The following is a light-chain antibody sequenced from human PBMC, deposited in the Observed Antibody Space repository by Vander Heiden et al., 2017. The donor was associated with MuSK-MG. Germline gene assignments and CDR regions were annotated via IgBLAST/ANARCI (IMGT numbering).Light chain of an antibody. CDR1: QSVSNN. CDR2: GAS. CDR3: QQDNNWPAYT. J-gene: IGKJ2*01. V-gene: IGKV3-15*01. Sequence: EIVMTQSPATLSVSPGEGATLSCRASQSVSNNLAWYQQKPGQAPRLLISGASTRATGIPARFSGSGSGTEFTLTISSLQSEDFAVYYCQQDNNWPAYTFGQGTKLEIK.